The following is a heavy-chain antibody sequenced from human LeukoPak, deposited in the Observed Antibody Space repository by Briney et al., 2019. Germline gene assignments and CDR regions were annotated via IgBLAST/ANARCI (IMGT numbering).Heavy chain of an antibody. V-gene: IGHV4-34*01. D-gene: IGHD3-10*01. CDR3: ASGRFGETTKPYYFDY. J-gene: IGHJ4*02. CDR2: INHSGST. CDR1: GGSFSGYY. Sequence: SETLSLTCAVYGGSFSGYYWSWIRQPPGKGLEWIGEINHSGSTNYNPSLKSRVTISVDTSKNQFSLKLRPVTAADTAVYYCASGRFGETTKPYYFDYWGQGNLVTASS.